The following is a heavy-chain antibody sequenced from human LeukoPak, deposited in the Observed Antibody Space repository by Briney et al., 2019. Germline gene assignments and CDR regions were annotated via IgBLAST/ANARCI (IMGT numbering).Heavy chain of an antibody. CDR2: INHSGST. Sequence: SETLSLTCAVYGGSFSGYYWSWIRQPPGKGLEWIGEINHSGSTNYNPSLKSRVTISVDTSKNQFSLKLSSVTAADTAVYYCARSVADVRGVDNFDFDYWGQGTLVTVSS. V-gene: IGHV4-34*01. CDR3: ARSVADVRGVDNFDFDY. CDR1: GGSFSGYY. D-gene: IGHD3-10*01. J-gene: IGHJ4*02.